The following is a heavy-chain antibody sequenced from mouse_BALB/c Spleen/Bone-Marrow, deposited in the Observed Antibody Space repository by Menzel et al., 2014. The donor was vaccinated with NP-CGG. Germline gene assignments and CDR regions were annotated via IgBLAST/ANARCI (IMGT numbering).Heavy chain of an antibody. CDR2: IDTSDSYT. V-gene: IGHV1-69*01. D-gene: IGHD2-4*01. Sequence: QVQLQQSGAELGMPGASVKMSCKASGYTFTDKWMYWVKQRPGQGLEWIGAIDTSDSYTNYNQKFMGKASLTVDASSSTAYMQVSSLTSDDSAVYYCARGGHDFSSDYWGQGTSVTVSS. J-gene: IGHJ4*01. CDR3: ARGGHDFSSDY. CDR1: GYTFTDKW.